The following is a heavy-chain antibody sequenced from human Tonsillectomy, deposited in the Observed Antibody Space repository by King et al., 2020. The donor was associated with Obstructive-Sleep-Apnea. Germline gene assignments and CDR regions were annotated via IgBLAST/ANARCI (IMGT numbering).Heavy chain of an antibody. CDR1: GFTFDDYA. J-gene: IGHJ4*02. CDR3: AKAPTIAAAEVFDY. CDR2: ISWNSGSI. V-gene: IGHV3-9*01. D-gene: IGHD6-13*01. Sequence: VQLVESGGGLVQPGRSLRLSCAASGFTFDDYAMHWVRQAPGKGLEWVSGISWNSGSIGYADSVKGRFTISRDNAKNSLYLQINSLRAEDTALYYCAKAPTIAAAEVFDYWGQGTLVTVSS.